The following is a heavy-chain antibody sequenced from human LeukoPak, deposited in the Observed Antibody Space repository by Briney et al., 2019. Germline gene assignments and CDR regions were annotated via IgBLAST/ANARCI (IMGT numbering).Heavy chain of an antibody. V-gene: IGHV4-59*01. CDR2: IYYSGST. D-gene: IGHD7-27*01. CDR3: ARAPGLDYFDY. Sequence: SETLSLTRTVSCGSISSYYWSWIRQHPGKGLEWIGYIYYSGSTNYNPSLKSRVTISVDTSKNQFSLKLSSVTAADTAVYYCARAPGLDYFDYWGQGTLVTVSS. J-gene: IGHJ4*02. CDR1: CGSISSYY.